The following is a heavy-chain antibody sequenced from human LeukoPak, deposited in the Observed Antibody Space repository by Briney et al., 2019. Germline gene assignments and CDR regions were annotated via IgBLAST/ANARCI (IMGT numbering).Heavy chain of an antibody. CDR2: ISDSGGGT. V-gene: IGHV3-23*01. D-gene: IGHD3-10*01. CDR3: ARSYGSGSWYYFDY. CDR1: GFTFSTYA. Sequence: GGSLRLSCAVSGFTFSTYAMSWVRQAPRKGLEWVSGISDSGGGTYYADSVKGRFTISRDNSKNTLYLQMNSLRAEDTAVYYCARSYGSGSWYYFDYWGQGTLVTVSS. J-gene: IGHJ4*02.